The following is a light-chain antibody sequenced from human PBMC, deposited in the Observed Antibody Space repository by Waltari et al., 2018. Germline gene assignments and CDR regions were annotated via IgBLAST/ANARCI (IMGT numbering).Light chain of an antibody. CDR1: SNDIGAYDY. Sequence: QSALTQPPSASGSPGQSVTISCTGTSNDIGAYDYVSWYQQHPGKAPSPIIFEVNNQPSGAPNLFSGSKSGNTAALTISGLHTAYEADYYCSSFPGIILYRVFGSGTNVTVL. V-gene: IGLV2-8*01. CDR2: EVN. J-gene: IGLJ1*01. CDR3: SSFPGIILYRV.